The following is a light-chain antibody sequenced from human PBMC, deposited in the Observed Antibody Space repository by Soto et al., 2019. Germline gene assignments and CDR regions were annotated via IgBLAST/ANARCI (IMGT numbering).Light chain of an antibody. J-gene: IGKJ5*01. CDR2: DAS. CDR3: QQFYDLPIT. V-gene: IGKV1-33*01. CDR1: KDISDV. Sequence: IQMTQSPSSLSASVGDRVTITFEASKDISDVLNWYQQQPGKAPKVLIYDASKLQTGVPSRFSGRGSGKDFTFTISSLQPDDSGTYYCQQFYDLPITFGQGTRLEIK.